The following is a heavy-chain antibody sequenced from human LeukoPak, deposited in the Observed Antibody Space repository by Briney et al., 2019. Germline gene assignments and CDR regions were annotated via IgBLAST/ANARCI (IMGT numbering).Heavy chain of an antibody. Sequence: SETLSLTCTVSDDSISDYYRGWIRQPPGEGLEWIGYFHNSGTSTYNPSLKSRVTISADTSKNQFSLKLSSVTAADTAVYYCARVDSSGWYNYYYGMDVWGQGTTVTVSS. V-gene: IGHV4-59*01. J-gene: IGHJ6*02. CDR3: ARVDSSGWYNYYYGMDV. CDR1: DDSISDYY. CDR2: FHNSGTS. D-gene: IGHD6-19*01.